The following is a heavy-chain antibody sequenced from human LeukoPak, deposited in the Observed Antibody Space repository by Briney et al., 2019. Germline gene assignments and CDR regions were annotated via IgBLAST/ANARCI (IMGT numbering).Heavy chain of an antibody. CDR2: IYSGGSA. D-gene: IGHD3-9*01. V-gene: IGHV3-53*01. Sequence: GGSLRLSCAASEFSVGSNYMTWVRQAPGKGLEWVSLIYSGGSAYYADSVKGRFTISRDNSKNTLYLQMNSLRAEDTAVYYCAKDLRYFDYLADYWGQGTLVTVSS. J-gene: IGHJ4*02. CDR3: AKDLRYFDYLADY. CDR1: EFSVGSNY.